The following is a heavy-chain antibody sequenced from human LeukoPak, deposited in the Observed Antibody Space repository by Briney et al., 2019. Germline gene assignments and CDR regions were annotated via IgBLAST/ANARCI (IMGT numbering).Heavy chain of an antibody. V-gene: IGHV1-69*06. CDR2: IIPIFGTA. CDR3: ASSFSGYYYGLDY. CDR1: GGTFSSYA. J-gene: IGHJ4*02. D-gene: IGHD3-22*01. Sequence: SVKVSCKASGGTFSSYAISWVRQAPGQGLEWMGGIIPIFGTANYAQKFQGRVTITADKSTSTAYMELSSLRSEDTAVYYCASSFSGYYYGLDYWGQGTLVTVSS.